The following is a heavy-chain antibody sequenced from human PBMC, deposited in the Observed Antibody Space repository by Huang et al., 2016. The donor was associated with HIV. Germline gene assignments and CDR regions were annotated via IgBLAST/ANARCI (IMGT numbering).Heavy chain of an antibody. V-gene: IGHV5-51*01. CDR2: IDPGDSDT. Sequence: EVQLVQSGAEVKKPGESLKISCKGSGYSLTTSWIGWVRQMPGKGLEWMGIIDPGDSDTISSPSFQGQVTISADKSVSTAYLQWSSLKSSDTAMYYCARLDYAGTNFDYWGQGTLVTVSS. CDR3: ARLDYAGTNFDY. D-gene: IGHD6-13*01. CDR1: GYSLTTSW. J-gene: IGHJ4*02.